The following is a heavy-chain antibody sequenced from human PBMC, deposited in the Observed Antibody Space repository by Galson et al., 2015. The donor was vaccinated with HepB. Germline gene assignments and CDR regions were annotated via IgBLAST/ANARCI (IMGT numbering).Heavy chain of an antibody. V-gene: IGHV3-15*01. CDR2: VKSKTDGGTI. CDR1: GFTFTNAW. D-gene: IGHD3-10*01. CDR3: TIDRLSYYGSGSYDY. J-gene: IGHJ4*02. Sequence: SLRLSCAASGFTFTNAWMSWVRQAPGKGLEWLGRVKSKTDGGTIDYAAPAKGRFTISRDDSENTLYLQMNSLNTEDTAVYYCTIDRLSYYGSGSYDYWGQGILVTISS.